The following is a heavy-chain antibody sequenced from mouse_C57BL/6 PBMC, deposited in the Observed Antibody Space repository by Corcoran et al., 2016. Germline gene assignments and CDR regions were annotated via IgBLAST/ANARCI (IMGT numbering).Heavy chain of an antibody. D-gene: IGHD1-1*01. CDR1: GYTFTGYW. Sequence: QVQLQQSGAELMKPGASVKLSCKATGYTFTGYWIEWVKQRPGHGLEWIGEILPGSGSTNYNEKFKDKATFTADTSSNTAYMQLSSLTTEDSAIYYCATTVGDWYFDVWGTGTTVTVSS. CDR2: ILPGSGST. J-gene: IGHJ1*03. V-gene: IGHV1-9*01. CDR3: ATTVGDWYFDV.